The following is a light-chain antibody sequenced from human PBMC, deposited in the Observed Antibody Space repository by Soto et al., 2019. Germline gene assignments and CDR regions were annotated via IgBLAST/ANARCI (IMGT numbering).Light chain of an antibody. CDR1: SSNIGAGYD. Sequence: QSVLTQPPSVSGAPGRRVTISCTGNSSNIGAGYDVHWYQQLPGTAPKLLIYGNTHRPSGVPDRFSASKSGTSASLAITGLQAEDEADYYCSSYTSSSTPLYVFGAGTKVTVL. CDR3: SSYTSSSTPLYV. V-gene: IGLV1-40*01. CDR2: GNT. J-gene: IGLJ1*01.